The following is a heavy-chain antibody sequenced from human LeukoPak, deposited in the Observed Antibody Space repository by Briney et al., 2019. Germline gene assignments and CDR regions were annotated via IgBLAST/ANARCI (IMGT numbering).Heavy chain of an antibody. V-gene: IGHV4-31*03. CDR1: GGSISGGGYH. CDR2: IYYSGST. D-gene: IGHD2-8*02. CDR3: ARELVRRGWFYFDY. Sequence: SETLSLTCTVSGGSISGGGYHWSWIRQHPGKGLEWIGYIYYSGSTYYNPSLKSRVTISVDTSKNQFSLKLSSVTAADTAVYYCARELVRRGWFYFDYWGQGTLVTVSS. J-gene: IGHJ4*02.